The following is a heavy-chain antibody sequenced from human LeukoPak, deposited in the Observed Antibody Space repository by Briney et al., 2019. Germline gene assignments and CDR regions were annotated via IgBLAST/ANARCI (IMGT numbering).Heavy chain of an antibody. CDR1: GFTFSSYE. J-gene: IGHJ4*02. Sequence: GGSLRLSCAASGFTFSSYEMNWVRQAPGKGLEWVSYISSSGSTIYYADSVKGRFTISRDNAKNSLYLQMNSLGAEDTAVYYCAAAYGSGEGYFDYWGQGTLVSVSS. V-gene: IGHV3-48*03. CDR2: ISSSGSTI. D-gene: IGHD3-10*01. CDR3: AAAYGSGEGYFDY.